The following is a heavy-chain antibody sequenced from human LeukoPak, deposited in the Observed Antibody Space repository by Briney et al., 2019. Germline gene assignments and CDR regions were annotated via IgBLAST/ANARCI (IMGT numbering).Heavy chain of an antibody. J-gene: IGHJ4*02. CDR2: ISHSGST. CDR1: GGSLSGYY. V-gene: IGHV4-39*01. CDR3: ARHLASYYNY. D-gene: IGHD3-10*01. Sequence: PSETLSLTCAVYGGSLSGYYWAWIRQPPGKGLEWIGSISHSGSTYYNPSLKSRVTISVDTSKNQFSLKVGSVTAADTAVYYCARHLASYYNYWGQGTLVTVSS.